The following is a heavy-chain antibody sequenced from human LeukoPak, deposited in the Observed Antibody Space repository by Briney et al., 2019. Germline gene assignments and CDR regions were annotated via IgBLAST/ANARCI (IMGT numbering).Heavy chain of an antibody. CDR2: IRSKTNNYAT. V-gene: IGHV3-73*01. Sequence: GGSLRLSCAASGFTFSGSAMHWVRQASGKGLEWVGRIRSKTNNYATAYAASVKGRFTISRDDSKNTAYLQMSSLKTEDTAVYYCGGGGAADVWGRGTIVTVSS. D-gene: IGHD3-16*01. J-gene: IGHJ3*01. CDR1: GFTFSGSA. CDR3: GGGGAADV.